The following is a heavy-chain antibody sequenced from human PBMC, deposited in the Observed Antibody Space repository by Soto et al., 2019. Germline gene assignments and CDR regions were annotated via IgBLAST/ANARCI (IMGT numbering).Heavy chain of an antibody. J-gene: IGHJ5*01. CDR1: GFNFSKFA. CDR2: VSGDGKST. Sequence: PGGSLRLSCAASGFNFSKFAMTWVRRAPGKGLEWLAAVSGDGKSTYYADSANGRFPISRDNSINTVSLLLTILRVDDTALYYYCITSSLYLDNGALMLSRGHGTLVTFSS. CDR3: CITSSLYLDNGALMLS. V-gene: IGHV3-23*01. D-gene: IGHD1-20*01.